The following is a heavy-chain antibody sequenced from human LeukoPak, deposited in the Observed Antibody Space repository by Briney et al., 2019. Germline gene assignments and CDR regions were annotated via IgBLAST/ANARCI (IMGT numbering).Heavy chain of an antibody. Sequence: PSETLSLTCTVSGVSISSSSYSWGWIRQPPGKGLEWIVSIYYSGSTYYNPSLKSRVTISVDTSKNPFSLKLSFVTAADTAVYYCAGVISLEWLLPFDYWGQGTLVTVSS. V-gene: IGHV4-39*07. CDR1: GVSISSSSYS. D-gene: IGHD3-3*01. CDR2: IYYSGST. J-gene: IGHJ4*02. CDR3: AGVISLEWLLPFDY.